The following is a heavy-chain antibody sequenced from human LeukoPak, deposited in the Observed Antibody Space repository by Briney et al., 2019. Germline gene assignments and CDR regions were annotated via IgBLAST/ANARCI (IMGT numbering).Heavy chain of an antibody. CDR1: GFTFSTYG. Sequence: PGRSLSLSCAASGFTFSTYGMHWVRQAPGKGPEWVAVISNDESNKYYAESVKGRFTISRDNSKNTLYLQMNSLRAEDTAVYYCAKDEGHCSGGSCYRQDYWGQGTLVTVSS. V-gene: IGHV3-30*18. J-gene: IGHJ4*02. CDR3: AKDEGHCSGGSCYRQDY. CDR2: ISNDESNK. D-gene: IGHD2-15*01.